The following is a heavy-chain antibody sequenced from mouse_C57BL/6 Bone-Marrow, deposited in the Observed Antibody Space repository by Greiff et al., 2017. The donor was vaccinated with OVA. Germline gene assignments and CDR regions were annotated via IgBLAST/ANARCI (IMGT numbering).Heavy chain of an antibody. D-gene: IGHD4-1*01. J-gene: IGHJ3*01. CDR3: ASGRAWFAY. Sequence: QVQLQQSGAELVRPGTSVKVSCKASGYAFTNYLIEWVKQRPGQGLEWIGVINPGSGGTNYNEKFKGKATLTADKSSSTAYMQLSSLTSEDSAVYFCASGRAWFAYWGQGTLVTVSA. V-gene: IGHV1-54*01. CDR2: INPGSGGT. CDR1: GYAFTNYL.